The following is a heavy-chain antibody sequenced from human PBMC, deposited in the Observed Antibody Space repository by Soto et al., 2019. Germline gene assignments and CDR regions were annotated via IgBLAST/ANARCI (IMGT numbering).Heavy chain of an antibody. V-gene: IGHV3-30-3*01. CDR2: ISYDGSNK. Sequence: QVQLVESGGGVVQPGRSLRLSCAASGFTFSSYAMHWVRQAPGKGLEWVAVISYDGSNKYYADSVKGRFTISRDSSKNTLYLQMNSLRAEDTAVYYCARDSIAVAAYYFDYWGQGTLVTVSS. CDR1: GFTFSSYA. D-gene: IGHD6-19*01. CDR3: ARDSIAVAAYYFDY. J-gene: IGHJ4*02.